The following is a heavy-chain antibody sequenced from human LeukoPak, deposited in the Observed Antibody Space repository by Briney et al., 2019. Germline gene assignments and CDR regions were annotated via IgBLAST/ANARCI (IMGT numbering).Heavy chain of an antibody. Sequence: VASVKVSCKASGGTFSTYAISWVRQAPGQGLEWMGRIIPILGIANYAQKFQGRVTITADKTTSTAYMELSSLRSEDTAAYYCARAQREYDAFDIWGQGTMVTVSS. CDR3: ARAQREYDAFDI. V-gene: IGHV1-69*04. CDR1: GGTFSTYA. CDR2: IIPILGIA. D-gene: IGHD2/OR15-2a*01. J-gene: IGHJ3*02.